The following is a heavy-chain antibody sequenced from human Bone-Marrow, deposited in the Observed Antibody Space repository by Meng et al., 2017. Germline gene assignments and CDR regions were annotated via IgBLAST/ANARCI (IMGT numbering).Heavy chain of an antibody. CDR1: GLTARSNY. V-gene: IGHV3-66*02. CDR3: AREANYDGSGYLEFAFDM. Sequence: GGSLRLSCAASGLTARSNYMNWVRQAQGKGLEWVSVIHSGGTTYYADSVKDRFTISRDILKNTLYLQMNIVRPEDTAVYYCAREANYDGSGYLEFAFDMWGQGTMVTVSS. J-gene: IGHJ3*02. CDR2: IHSGGTT. D-gene: IGHD3-22*01.